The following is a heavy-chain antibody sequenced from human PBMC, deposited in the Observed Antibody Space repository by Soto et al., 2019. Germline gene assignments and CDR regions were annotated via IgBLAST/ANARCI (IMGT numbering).Heavy chain of an antibody. V-gene: IGHV4-39*01. D-gene: IGHD3-10*01. Sequence: QLQLQESGPGLVKPSETLSLTCTVSGGSISSSSYYWGWIRQPPGKGLEWIGSIYYSGSTYYNPSLRSRVTISVDTSKNQFSPKLSSVTAADTAVYYCASSMVRGVINYFQHWGQGTLVTVSS. J-gene: IGHJ1*01. CDR1: GGSISSSSYY. CDR3: ASSMVRGVINYFQH. CDR2: IYYSGST.